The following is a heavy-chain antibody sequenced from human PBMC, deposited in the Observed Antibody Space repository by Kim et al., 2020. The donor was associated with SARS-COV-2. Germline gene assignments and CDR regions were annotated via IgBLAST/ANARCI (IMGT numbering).Heavy chain of an antibody. D-gene: IGHD4-17*01. Sequence: GGSLRLSCAASGFRISDSTIHWVRQASGKGLEWVGRIRSKANNYATAYAASVKGRFTVSRDDSNDTAFLQMDSLKTEDTAVYYCIRSANDYDSPLWGQGTLATVSS. V-gene: IGHV3-73*01. CDR1: GFRISDST. J-gene: IGHJ4*02. CDR3: IRSANDYDSPL. CDR2: IRSKANNYAT.